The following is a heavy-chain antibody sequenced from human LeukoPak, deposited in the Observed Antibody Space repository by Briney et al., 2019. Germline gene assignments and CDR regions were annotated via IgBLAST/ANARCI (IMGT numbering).Heavy chain of an antibody. J-gene: IGHJ4*02. CDR3: ARASHDYGDYSHFDY. Sequence: SETLSLTCTVSGGSISSYYWSWIRQPPGKGLEWIGYIYYSGSTNYNPSLKSRVTISVDTSKNQFSLKLSSMTAADTAVYYCARASHDYGDYSHFDYWGQGTLVTVSS. V-gene: IGHV4-59*12. D-gene: IGHD4-17*01. CDR2: IYYSGST. CDR1: GGSISSYY.